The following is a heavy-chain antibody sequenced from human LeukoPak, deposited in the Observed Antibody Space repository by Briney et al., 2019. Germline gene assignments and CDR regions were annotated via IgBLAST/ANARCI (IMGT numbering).Heavy chain of an antibody. CDR3: ARDSYDFWSGYFTQSNWFDP. Sequence: SETLSLTCTVSGGSISSYYCSWIRQPAGKGLEWIGRIYTSGSTNYNPSLKSRVTMSVDTSKNQFSLRLSSVTAADTAVYYCARDSYDFWSGYFTQSNWFDPWDQGTLVTVSS. CDR1: GGSISSYY. V-gene: IGHV4-4*07. J-gene: IGHJ5*02. D-gene: IGHD3-3*01. CDR2: IYTSGST.